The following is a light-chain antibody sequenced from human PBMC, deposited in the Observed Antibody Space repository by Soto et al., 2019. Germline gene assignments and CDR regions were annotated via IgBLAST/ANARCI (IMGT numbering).Light chain of an antibody. CDR2: DVS. CDR3: CSYAGTYAYV. CDR1: RSDVGGYNF. J-gene: IGLJ1*01. V-gene: IGLV2-11*01. Sequence: QSVLAQPRSVSESPGQSATISCTGTRSDVGGYNFVSWYQQYPGKAPKLMIYDVSKRPSGVPDRFSGSKSGNTASLTISGLQAEDEADYYCCSYAGTYAYVFGTGTKVTVL.